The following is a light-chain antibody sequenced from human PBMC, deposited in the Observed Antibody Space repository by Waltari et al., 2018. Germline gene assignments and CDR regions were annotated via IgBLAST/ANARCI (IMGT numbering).Light chain of an antibody. CDR3: AAWDDSLSGRV. CDR2: RKN. CDR1: RSNIGRNY. V-gene: IGLV1-47*01. J-gene: IGLJ3*02. Sequence: QSVLTQPPSASGTPGQRVTISCSGSRSNIGRNYVYWYQQLPGTAPKLLIYRKNQRPSGVPDRFSGSKSGTSASLAISGLRSEDEADYYCAAWDDSLSGRVFGGGTKVTVL.